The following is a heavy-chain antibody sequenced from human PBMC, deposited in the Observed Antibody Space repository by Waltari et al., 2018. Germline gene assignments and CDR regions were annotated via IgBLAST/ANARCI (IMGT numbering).Heavy chain of an antibody. D-gene: IGHD3-3*01. CDR2: ISYDGSNK. Sequence: QVQLVESGGGVVQPGRSLRLSCAASGFTFSSYAMHWVRQAPGKGLEWVAVISYDGSNKYYADSVKGRFTISRDNSKNTLYLQMNSLRAEDTAVYYCARLITTLGFDYWGQGTLVTVSS. CDR3: ARLITTLGFDY. CDR1: GFTFSSYA. V-gene: IGHV3-30*01. J-gene: IGHJ4*02.